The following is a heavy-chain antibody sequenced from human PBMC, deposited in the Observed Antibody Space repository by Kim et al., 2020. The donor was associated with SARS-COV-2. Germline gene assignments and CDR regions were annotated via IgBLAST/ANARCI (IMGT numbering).Heavy chain of an antibody. V-gene: IGHV5-51*01. D-gene: IGHD3-16*01. J-gene: IGHJ6*02. Sequence: SPSFQGQVTISADKSISTAYLEWNSLKASDTAMYYCARQGASKKSGGMDVWGQGTTVTVSS. CDR3: ARQGASKKSGGMDV.